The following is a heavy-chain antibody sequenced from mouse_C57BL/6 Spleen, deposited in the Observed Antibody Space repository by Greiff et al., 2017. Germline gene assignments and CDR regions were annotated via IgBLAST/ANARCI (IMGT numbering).Heavy chain of an antibody. V-gene: IGHV1-26*01. D-gene: IGHD2-12*01. CDR2: INPNNGGT. Sequence: EVQLQQSGPELVKPGASVKISCKASGYTFTDYYMNWVKQSHGKSLEWIGDINPNNGGTSYNQKFKGKATLTVDKSSSTAYMELRSLASDDAAVYYCARNCNSYDRYFDYWGQGTTLTVSS. CDR1: GYTFTDYY. J-gene: IGHJ2*01. CDR3: ARNCNSYDRYFDY.